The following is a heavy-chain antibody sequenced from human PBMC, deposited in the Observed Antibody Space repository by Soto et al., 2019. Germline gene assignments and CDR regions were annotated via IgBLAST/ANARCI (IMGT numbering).Heavy chain of an antibody. CDR2: IWYDGSNE. J-gene: IGHJ6*02. CDR1: GFTFSSYG. Sequence: QVQLVESGGGVVQPGRSLRLSCAASGFTFSSYGMHWVRQAPGKGLEWVAFIWYDGSNEYYADSVKGRFTISRDNSKNTLYLQMNSLRAEYTAVYYCARDGSAFFRSITCPWGMDVWGHGNTVAVSS. CDR3: ARDGSAFFRSITCPWGMDV. D-gene: IGHD3-3*02. V-gene: IGHV3-33*01.